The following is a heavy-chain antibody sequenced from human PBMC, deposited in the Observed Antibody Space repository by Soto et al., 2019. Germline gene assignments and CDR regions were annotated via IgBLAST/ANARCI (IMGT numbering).Heavy chain of an antibody. CDR2: ISYDGSNK. CDR1: GFTFSSYG. V-gene: IGHV3-30*18. Sequence: HPGGSLRLSCAASGFTFSSYGMHWVRQAPGKGLEWVAVISYDGSNKYYADSVKGRFTISRDNSKNTLYLQMNSLRAEDTAVYYCAKSLSLGELSSIAPFDYWGQGTLVTVSS. CDR3: AKSLSLGELSSIAPFDY. J-gene: IGHJ4*02. D-gene: IGHD3-16*02.